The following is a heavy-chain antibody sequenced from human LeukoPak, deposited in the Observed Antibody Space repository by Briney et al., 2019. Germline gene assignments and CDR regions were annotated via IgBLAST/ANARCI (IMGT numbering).Heavy chain of an antibody. V-gene: IGHV4-59*12. Sequence: SETLSLTCTVSGASISSYYWSWIRQPPGKRLEWIGYIYYSGSANYNPSLKSRVTISVDTSKNQFSLKLSSVTAADTAVYYCARGLPARVYAKEGPGGFDPWGQGTLVTVSS. CDR1: GASISSYY. CDR3: ARGLPARVYAKEGPGGFDP. J-gene: IGHJ5*02. CDR2: IYYSGSA. D-gene: IGHD2-8*01.